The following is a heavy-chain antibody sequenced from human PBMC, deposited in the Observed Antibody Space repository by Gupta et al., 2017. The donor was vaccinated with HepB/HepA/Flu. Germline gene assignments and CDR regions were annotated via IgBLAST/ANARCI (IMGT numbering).Heavy chain of an antibody. V-gene: IGHV3-23*01. Sequence: EVQLLESGGDLVQTGGSLRLSCAVSGFIFSIYLMSWVRQAPGKGLEWVSASSESGDYTSYADSVKGRFTISGDNSKNTLYLQMNSLTAEDTAVYFCAKLRVRMSASGGDYWGHGTLVTVSS. CDR1: GFIFSIYL. CDR2: SSESGDYT. J-gene: IGHJ4*01. CDR3: AKLRVRMSASGGDY. D-gene: IGHD2-8*01.